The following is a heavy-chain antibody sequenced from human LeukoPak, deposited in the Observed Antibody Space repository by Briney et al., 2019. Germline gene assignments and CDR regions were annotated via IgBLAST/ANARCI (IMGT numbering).Heavy chain of an antibody. D-gene: IGHD5-18*01. J-gene: IGHJ6*02. V-gene: IGHV1-69*04. CDR3: ARFPVRGYTYGSVIHHMDV. Sequence: ASVKVSCKASGGTXNTYAITWVRQAPGQGLEWMGRSIPILDVADSAQRFQGRVTITADRSTSTVYMELNSLRSEDTAIYYCARFPVRGYTYGSVIHHMDVWGQGTTVIVSS. CDR2: SIPILDVA. CDR1: GGTXNTYA.